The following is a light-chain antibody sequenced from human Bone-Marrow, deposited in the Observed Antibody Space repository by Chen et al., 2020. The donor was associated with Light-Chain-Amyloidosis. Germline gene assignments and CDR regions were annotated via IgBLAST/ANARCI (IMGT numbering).Light chain of an antibody. CDR1: VLPTKY. J-gene: IGLJ2*01. CDR2: RDT. CDR3: QSADSSGTYEVI. Sequence: SYELTQPPSVSVSPGQTARITCSGDVLPTKYAYWYQQKPGQAPVLGIHRDTERPSGISDRFSGCSSGTTATLTISGVQAEDEADYHCQSADSSGTYEVIFGGGTKLTVL. V-gene: IGLV3-25*03.